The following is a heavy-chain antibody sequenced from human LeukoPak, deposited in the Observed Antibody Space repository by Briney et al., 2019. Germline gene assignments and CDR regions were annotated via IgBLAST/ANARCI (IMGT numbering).Heavy chain of an antibody. J-gene: IGHJ4*02. Sequence: GGSLRLSCAASGFTVSSNYMSWVRQAPGEGLEWVSVIYSGGSTYYADSVKGRFTISSDNSKNTLYLQMNSLRADDTAVYYCARVRDGDYYDYWGQGTQVTVSS. D-gene: IGHD4-17*01. V-gene: IGHV3-66*01. CDR3: ARVRDGDYYDY. CDR2: IYSGGST. CDR1: GFTVSSNY.